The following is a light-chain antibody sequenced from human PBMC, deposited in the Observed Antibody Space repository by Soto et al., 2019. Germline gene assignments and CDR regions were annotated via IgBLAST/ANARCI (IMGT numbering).Light chain of an antibody. Sequence: EIVLTHSPVTLSLYPWEIATLSCRASQSVSSRLAWYQQKPGQAPRLLIYDVSNRATGIPARFSGSGSGTDFTLTINSLEPEDFAVYYCQQRDYWPITFGQGTRLEIK. CDR1: QSVSSR. J-gene: IGKJ5*01. V-gene: IGKV3-11*01. CDR2: DVS. CDR3: QQRDYWPIT.